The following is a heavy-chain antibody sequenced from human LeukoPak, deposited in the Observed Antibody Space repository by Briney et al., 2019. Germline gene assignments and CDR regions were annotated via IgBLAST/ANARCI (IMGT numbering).Heavy chain of an antibody. V-gene: IGHV3-30*02. CDR1: GFTFSSYG. D-gene: IGHD2-15*01. CDR3: AKDHLGYCSGGSCYSPQYFQH. J-gene: IGHJ1*01. CDR2: IRYDGSNK. Sequence: GSLRLSCAASGFTFSSYGMHWVRQAPGKGLEWVAFIRYDGSNKYYADSVKGRFTISRDNSKNTLYLQMNSLRAEDTAVYYCAKDHLGYCSGGSCYSPQYFQHWGQGTLVTVSS.